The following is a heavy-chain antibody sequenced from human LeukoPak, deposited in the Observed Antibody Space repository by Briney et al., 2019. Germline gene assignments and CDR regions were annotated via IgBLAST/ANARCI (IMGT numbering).Heavy chain of an antibody. CDR2: IYYSGST. J-gene: IGHJ4*02. V-gene: IGHV4-59*01. CDR3: ASTDYATGVFDY. D-gene: IGHD4-17*01. Sequence: SETLSLTCTVSGGSISSYYWSWIRQPPGKGLEWIGYIYYSGSTNYNPSLKSRVTISVDTSKNQFSLKLSSVTAADTAVYYCASTDYATGVFDYWGQGTLVTVSS. CDR1: GGSISSYY.